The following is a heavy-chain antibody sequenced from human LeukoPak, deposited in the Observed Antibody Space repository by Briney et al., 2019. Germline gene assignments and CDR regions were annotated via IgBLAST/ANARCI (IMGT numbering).Heavy chain of an antibody. J-gene: IGHJ4*02. Sequence: PSETLSLTCTVSGGSISSSSYYWGWIRQPPGKGLEWIGSIYYSGSTYYNPSLKSRVTISVDTSKNQFSLKLSSVTAADTAVYYCAKDGSGWYYGTDYWGQGTLVTVSS. CDR3: AKDGSGWYYGTDY. D-gene: IGHD6-19*01. CDR1: GGSISSSSYY. V-gene: IGHV4-39*02. CDR2: IYYSGST.